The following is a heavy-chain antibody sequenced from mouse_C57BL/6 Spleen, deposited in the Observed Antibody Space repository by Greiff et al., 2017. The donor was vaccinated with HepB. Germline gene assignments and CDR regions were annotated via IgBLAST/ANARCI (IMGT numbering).Heavy chain of an antibody. CDR1: GYAFSSSW. V-gene: IGHV1-82*01. J-gene: IGHJ2*01. D-gene: IGHD6-1*01. CDR3: ARSGRGPSVDY. CDR2: IYPGDGDT. Sequence: QVQLQQSGPELVKPGASVKISCKASGYAFSSSWMNWVKQRPGKGLEWIGRIYPGDGDTNYNGKFKGKATLTADKSSSTAYMQLSSLTSEDSTVYFCARSGRGPSVDYWGQGTTLTVSS.